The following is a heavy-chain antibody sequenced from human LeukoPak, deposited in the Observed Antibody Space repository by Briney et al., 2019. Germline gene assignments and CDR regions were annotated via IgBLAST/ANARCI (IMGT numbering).Heavy chain of an antibody. D-gene: IGHD1-14*01. CDR2: SDT. J-gene: IGHJ6*02. CDR3: ARHPPPARQSGYYYYGMDV. V-gene: IGHV5-51*01. Sequence: SDTRYSPSFQGQVTISADKSISTAYLQWSSLKASDTAMYYCARHPPPARQSGYYYYGMDVWGQGTTVTVSS.